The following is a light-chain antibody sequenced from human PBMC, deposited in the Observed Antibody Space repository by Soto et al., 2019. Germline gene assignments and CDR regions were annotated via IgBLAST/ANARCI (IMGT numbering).Light chain of an antibody. CDR3: SYYRGNSPDV. CDR2: EFS. Sequence: QSVLTQPASVSVSPGQSITISCSGTSSDIGCYNYVSWYQQHPGKAPKLMIYEFSNRPSGVSIRFSGSTSGNTASLTVSGLHTDDEANNDCSYYRGNSPDVFGTGTKVTVL. V-gene: IGLV2-14*01. J-gene: IGLJ1*01. CDR1: SSDIGCYNY.